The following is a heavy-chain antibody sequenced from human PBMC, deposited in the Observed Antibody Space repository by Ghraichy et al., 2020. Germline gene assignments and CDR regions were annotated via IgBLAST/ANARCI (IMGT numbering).Heavy chain of an antibody. V-gene: IGHV1-46*01. D-gene: IGHD5-18*01. CDR1: GYSFTTSY. J-gene: IGHJ4*02. CDR3: AKASSVDTSMAGYRGFDNAIED. Sequence: ASVKVSCKASGYSFTTSYIHWVRQAPGQGLEWMGIINPNGGITNYAQRFQGRVTMTTDTSTSTVYMELSSLRSEDTAVYYCAKASSVDTSMAGYRGFDNAIEDWGRGTLVTVSS. CDR2: INPNGGIT.